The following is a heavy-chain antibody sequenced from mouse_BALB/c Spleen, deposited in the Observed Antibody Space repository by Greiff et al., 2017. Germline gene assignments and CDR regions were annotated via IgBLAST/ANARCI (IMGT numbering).Heavy chain of an antibody. V-gene: IGHV1-4*02. CDR1: GYTFTSYT. CDR2: INPSSGYT. J-gene: IGHJ4*01. D-gene: IGHD2-1*01. CDR3: DDYDNYYAIDY. Sequence: QVQLKQSAPELAKPGASVKMSCKASGYTFTSYTMHWVKQRPGQGLEWIGYINPSSGYTEYNQKFKDKTKLTADKSSITAYMLLSSLTSEDSAFYRYDDYDNYYAIDYWGQGTSVTVSS.